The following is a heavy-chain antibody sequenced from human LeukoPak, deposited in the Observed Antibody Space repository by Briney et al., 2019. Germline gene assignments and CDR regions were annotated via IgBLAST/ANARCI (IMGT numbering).Heavy chain of an antibody. CDR2: IYYSGST. D-gene: IGHD1-26*01. CDR3: ASLRERSYYARGFDY. J-gene: IGHJ4*02. Sequence: SETLSLTCTVSGGSISSSSYYWGWIRQTPGKGLEWIGSIYYSGSTFYSPSLKSRVTISVDTSKNQFSLKLGSVTAADTAVYYCASLRERSYYARGFDYWGQGTLVTVSS. CDR1: GGSISSSSYY. V-gene: IGHV4-39*01.